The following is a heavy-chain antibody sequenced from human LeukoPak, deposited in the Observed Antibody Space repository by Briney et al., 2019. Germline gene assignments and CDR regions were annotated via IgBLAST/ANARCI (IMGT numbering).Heavy chain of an antibody. CDR2: ISYDGSNK. D-gene: IGHD5-18*01. Sequence: TGGSLRLSCAASGFTFSSCAMHWVRQPPGKGLEWVAVISYDGSNKYYADSVKGRFTISRDNSKNALYLQMNSLRAEDTAVYYCAKYNGYGYMGAYYMDVWGKGTTVTVSS. CDR1: GFTFSSCA. CDR3: AKYNGYGYMGAYYMDV. J-gene: IGHJ6*03. V-gene: IGHV3-30-3*02.